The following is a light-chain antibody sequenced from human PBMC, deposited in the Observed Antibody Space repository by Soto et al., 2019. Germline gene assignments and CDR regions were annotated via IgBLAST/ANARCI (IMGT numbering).Light chain of an antibody. Sequence: EVVMTQSPATLSVSPGERVTLSCRSSQSVADNLAWFQQKPGQGPRLLIYGASTRATGIPARFSGSGSETDFTLTISSLRSEDSAVYHCQQYNNWPNTFGQGIRLEI. CDR3: QQYNNWPNT. V-gene: IGKV3-15*01. J-gene: IGKJ5*01. CDR2: GAS. CDR1: QSVADN.